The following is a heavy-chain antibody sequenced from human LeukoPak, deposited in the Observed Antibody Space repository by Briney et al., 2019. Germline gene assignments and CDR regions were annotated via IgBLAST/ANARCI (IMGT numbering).Heavy chain of an antibody. CDR1: GFTFSSYA. CDR3: ARDITRGVVVPAATFDY. Sequence: GRSLRLSCAASGFTFSSYAMHWVCQAPGKGLEWVAVISYDGSNKYYADSVKGRFTISRDNSKNTLYLQMNSLRAEDTAVYYCARDITRGVVVPAATFDYWGQGTLVTVSS. J-gene: IGHJ4*02. D-gene: IGHD2-2*01. CDR2: ISYDGSNK. V-gene: IGHV3-30*04.